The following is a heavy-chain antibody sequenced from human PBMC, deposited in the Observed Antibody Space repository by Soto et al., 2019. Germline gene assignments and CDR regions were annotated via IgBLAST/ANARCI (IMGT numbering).Heavy chain of an antibody. CDR2: ISSSSSYI. CDR1: VFTFSRYS. J-gene: IGHJ4*02. Sequence: GEPQSLTSAAVVFTFSRYSTNWIRHATGKGLEWVSSISSSSSYIDYADSVKGRFHISSDNATHSLYLHMNGLRAEHSPVYYYARESEDLTSDSDYRGQ. CDR3: ARESEDLTSDSDY. V-gene: IGHV3-21*04.